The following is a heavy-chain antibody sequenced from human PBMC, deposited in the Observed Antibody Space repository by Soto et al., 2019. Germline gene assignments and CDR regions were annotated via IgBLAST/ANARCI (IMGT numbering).Heavy chain of an antibody. V-gene: IGHV1-18*04. Sequence: QVQLVQSGAEVKKPGASVKVSCKASGYTFTSYGFSWVRQAPGQGLERMGWISAYNGKTDSPQNFQVRGTMSTDTSTSTACMELRSLRSDDTAVYYCARDPTIYDFWSGSSYFDYWGQGTLVTVSS. CDR3: ARDPTIYDFWSGSSYFDY. J-gene: IGHJ4*02. CDR2: ISAYNGKT. D-gene: IGHD3-3*01. CDR1: GYTFTSYG.